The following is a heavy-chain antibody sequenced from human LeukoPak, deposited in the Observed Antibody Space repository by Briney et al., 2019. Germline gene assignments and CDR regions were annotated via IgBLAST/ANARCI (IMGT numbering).Heavy chain of an antibody. D-gene: IGHD5-18*01. V-gene: IGHV4-59*01. CDR2: IYYTGST. CDR3: AKLGYPDY. J-gene: IGHJ4*02. CDR1: GGPISSYY. Sequence: PSETLSLTCTVSGGPISSYYWSWIRLPPGKGLEWIGYIYYTGSTNYNPSLKSRVTISVDTSKSQFSLKLSSVTAADTAVYYCAKLGYPDYWGQGTLVTVSS.